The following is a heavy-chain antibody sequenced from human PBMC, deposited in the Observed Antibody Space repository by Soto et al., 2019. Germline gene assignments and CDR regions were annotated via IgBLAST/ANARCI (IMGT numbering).Heavy chain of an antibody. Sequence: GGSLRLSCAASGFTFSDHYMDWVRQAPGKGLEWVGRTRNKANSYTTEYAASVKGRFTISRDDSKNSLYLQMNSLKTEDTAVYYCARVGYYYDSSGYYYESYFDYWGQGTLVTVSS. CDR2: TRNKANSYTT. J-gene: IGHJ4*02. CDR3: ARVGYYYDSSGYYYESYFDY. D-gene: IGHD3-22*01. CDR1: GFTFSDHY. V-gene: IGHV3-72*01.